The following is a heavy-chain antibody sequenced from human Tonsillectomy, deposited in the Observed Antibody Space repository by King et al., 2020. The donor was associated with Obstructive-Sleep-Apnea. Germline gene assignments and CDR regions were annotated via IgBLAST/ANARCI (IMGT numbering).Heavy chain of an antibody. J-gene: IGHJ4*02. CDR2: ISYDGSNK. D-gene: IGHD3-3*01. Sequence: QVQLVESGGGVVQPGRSLRLSCAASGFTFSSYGMHWVRQAPGKGLEWVAVISYDGSNKYYGDSVKGRFTISRDNSKNTLYQQMNSLRAEDTAVYYCAKERVYYFDYWGQGTLVTVSS. CDR1: GFTFSSYG. V-gene: IGHV3-30*18. CDR3: AKERVYYFDY.